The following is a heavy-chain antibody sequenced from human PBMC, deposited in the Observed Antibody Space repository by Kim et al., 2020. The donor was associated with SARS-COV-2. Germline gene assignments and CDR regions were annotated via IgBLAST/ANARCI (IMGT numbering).Heavy chain of an antibody. CDR1: GYTFTSYG. D-gene: IGHD5-12*01. Sequence: ASVKVSCKASGYTFTSYGISWVRQAPGQGLEWMGWISAYNGNTNYAQKLQGRVTMTTDTSTSTAYMELRSLRSDDTAVYYCARDSPPQDGYREHYYYYGMDVWGQETTVNVSS. CDR3: ARDSPPQDGYREHYYYYGMDV. V-gene: IGHV1-18*01. J-gene: IGHJ6*02. CDR2: ISAYNGNT.